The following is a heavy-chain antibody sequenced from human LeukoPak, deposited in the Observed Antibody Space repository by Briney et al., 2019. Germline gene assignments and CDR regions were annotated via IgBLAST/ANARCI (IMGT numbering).Heavy chain of an antibody. CDR2: IYYSGST. J-gene: IGHJ4*02. V-gene: IGHV4-59*01. CDR3: ARELAPLYYFDD. Sequence: SETLSLTCTVSGGSMSSYYWSWIRQPPGKGLEWIGYIYYSGSTNYNPSLKSRVTISVDTSKNQFSLKLSSVTAADTAVYYCARELAPLYYFDDWGQGTLVTVCS. CDR1: GGSMSSYY.